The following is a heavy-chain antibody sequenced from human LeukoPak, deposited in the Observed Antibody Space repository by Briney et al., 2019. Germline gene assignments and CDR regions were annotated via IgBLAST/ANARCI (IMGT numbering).Heavy chain of an antibody. J-gene: IGHJ6*03. V-gene: IGHV4-59*01. D-gene: IGHD4-23*01. CDR2: IYYSGST. CDR1: GGSISTYY. Sequence: SETLSLTCSVSGGSISTYYWSWIRQPPGKGLEWIGYIYYSGSTKYNPSLKSRVTISVDTSKNQFSLKLRSVTAADTAVYYCARDVGNEAPYYYYMDVWGKGTTVTVSS. CDR3: ARDVGNEAPYYYYMDV.